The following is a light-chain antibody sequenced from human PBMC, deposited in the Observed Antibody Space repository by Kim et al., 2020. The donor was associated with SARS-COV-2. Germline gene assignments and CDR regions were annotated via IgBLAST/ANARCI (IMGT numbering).Light chain of an antibody. V-gene: IGLV1-44*01. Sequence: GHWVTISCSGSSSNIGSNIVNWFQQLPGTAPQLLIYTNTKRPSGVPDRFSGSKSGTSASLAISGLQSEDGADYYCASWDDRLNGMVFGGGTQLTVL. CDR1: SSNIGSNI. J-gene: IGLJ3*02. CDR2: TNT. CDR3: ASWDDRLNGMV.